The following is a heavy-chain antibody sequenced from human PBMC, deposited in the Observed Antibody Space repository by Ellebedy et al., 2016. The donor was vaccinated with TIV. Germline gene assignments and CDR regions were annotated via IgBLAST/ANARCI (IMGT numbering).Heavy chain of an antibody. V-gene: IGHV1-69*10. CDR3: TRVDSSRWYTPEFAY. J-gene: IGHJ1*01. CDR1: GGAFSSYG. D-gene: IGHD6-13*01. CDR2: IIPLVGLS. Sequence: ASVKVSCKASGGAFSSYGIIWVRQAPGQGLEWMGGIIPLVGLSNYAQKFQGRVTISADTSTSTAYMELSSLRTDDTAVYYCTRVDSSRWYTPEFAYWGQGTLVTVSS.